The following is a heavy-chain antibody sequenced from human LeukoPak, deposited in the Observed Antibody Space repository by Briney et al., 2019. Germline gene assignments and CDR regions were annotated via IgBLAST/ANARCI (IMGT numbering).Heavy chain of an antibody. CDR1: GYTFSKYS. D-gene: IGHD1-14*01. V-gene: IGHV1-18*01. CDR3: ARNFHPGNWDY. J-gene: IGHJ4*02. Sequence: AASVKVSCKASGYTFSKYSINWVRQAPGQGLEWMGWSSGYNGKTNCAQKLQDRVTMTTDTSTSTAYMELRSLRSDDTAVYYCARNFHPGNWDYWGQGTLVTVSS. CDR2: SSGYNGKT.